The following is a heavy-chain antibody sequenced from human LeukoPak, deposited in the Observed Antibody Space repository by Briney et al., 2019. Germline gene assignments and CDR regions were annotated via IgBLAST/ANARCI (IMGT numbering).Heavy chain of an antibody. J-gene: IGHJ4*02. V-gene: IGHV3-48*03. CDR3: ASSGSYYMGY. CDR1: GFTFSTYE. D-gene: IGHD1-26*01. CDR2: ISSSGSTI. Sequence: PGGPLRLSCAASGFTFSTYEMNWVRQAPGKGLEWVSYISSSGSTIYYADSVKGRFTISRDNAKNSLYLQMNSLRAEDTAVYYCASSGSYYMGYWGQGALVTVSS.